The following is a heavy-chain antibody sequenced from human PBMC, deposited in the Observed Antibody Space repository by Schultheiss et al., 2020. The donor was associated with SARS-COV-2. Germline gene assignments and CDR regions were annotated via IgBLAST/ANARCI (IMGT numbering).Heavy chain of an antibody. V-gene: IGHV2-70*11. J-gene: IGHJ4*02. CDR2: IDWDDDK. Sequence: SGPTLVKPTQTLTLTCTFSGFSLSTSGMCVSWIRQPPGKALEWLARIDWDDDKYYSTSLKTRLTISKDTSKNQVVLTMTNMDPVDTATYYCARTLARRIVGATAYFDYWGEGSLVTVAS. CDR1: GFSLSTSGMC. D-gene: IGHD1-26*01. CDR3: ARTLARRIVGATAYFDY.